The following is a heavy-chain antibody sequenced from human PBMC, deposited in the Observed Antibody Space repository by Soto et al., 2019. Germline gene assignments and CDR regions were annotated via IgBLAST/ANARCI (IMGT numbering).Heavy chain of an antibody. CDR2: ISYDGSNK. J-gene: IGHJ6*02. CDR1: GFTFSSYA. V-gene: IGHV3-30-3*01. CDR3: ARDRTVTTEYYYGMDV. Sequence: QVQLVESGGGVVQPGRSLRLSCAASGFTFSSYAMHWVRQAPGKGLAWVAVISYDGSNKYYADSVKGRFTISRDNSKNTLDLQVNSLRAEDTAVYYCARDRTVTTEYYYGMDVWGQGTTVTVSS. D-gene: IGHD4-17*01.